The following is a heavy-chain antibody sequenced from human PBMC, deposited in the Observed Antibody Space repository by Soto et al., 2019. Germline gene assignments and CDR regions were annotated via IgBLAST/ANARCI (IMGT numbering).Heavy chain of an antibody. CDR2: ISAYNGNT. Sequence: QVQLVQSGAEVKKPGASVKVSCKASGYTFTSYGISWVRQAPGQGLEWMGWISAYNGNTNYAQKLQGRVTMTTDTSTSTAYMELRSLRSDDTAVYYCASPQFRGGMNGYSGYDTPANPYYYYGMDVWGQGTTVTVSS. CDR1: GYTFTSYG. V-gene: IGHV1-18*01. CDR3: ASPQFRGGMNGYSGYDTPANPYYYYGMDV. J-gene: IGHJ6*02. D-gene: IGHD5-12*01.